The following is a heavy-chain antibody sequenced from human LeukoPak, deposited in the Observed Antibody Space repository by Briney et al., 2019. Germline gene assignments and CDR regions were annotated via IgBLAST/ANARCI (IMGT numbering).Heavy chain of an antibody. CDR2: ISGSGGST. D-gene: IGHD4-23*01. J-gene: IGHJ4*02. CDR3: AKVGATTVVTFYFDY. Sequence: GGSLRLSCAASGFTFAGYAMSWVRQAPGKGLEWVSGISGSGGSTYYADSVKGRFTISRDNSKNTLYLQMNSLRAEDAALYNCAKVGATTVVTFYFDYWGQGTLVTVSS. CDR1: GFTFAGYA. V-gene: IGHV3-23*01.